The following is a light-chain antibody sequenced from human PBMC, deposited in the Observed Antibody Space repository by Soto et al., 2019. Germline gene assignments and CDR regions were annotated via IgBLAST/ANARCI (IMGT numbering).Light chain of an antibody. Sequence: HSVLTQPPSVSGAPGQRVTISCTGSSSNIGAGYDVHWYQQLPGTAPKLLISHNNNRPSGVPDRFSGSKSGTSASLAITGLQAEEEADYYCQSYDSSLSGHVVFGGGTKLTVL. J-gene: IGLJ2*01. CDR2: HNN. CDR3: QSYDSSLSGHVV. CDR1: SSNIGAGYD. V-gene: IGLV1-40*01.